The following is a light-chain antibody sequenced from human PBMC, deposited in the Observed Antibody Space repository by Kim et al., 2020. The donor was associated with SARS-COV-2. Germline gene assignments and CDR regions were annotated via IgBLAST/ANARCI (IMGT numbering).Light chain of an antibody. Sequence: DIVVTQSPVTLSVSPGERATLSCRASQGISSNLAWYQQKPGQAPRLLISGPSTRAASIPARFSGGGSGTEFTLTISSLQSEDFAVYYWQQDHNWPPTFGQGTKVEIK. J-gene: IGKJ1*01. CDR3: QQDHNWPPT. V-gene: IGKV3D-15*01. CDR2: GPS. CDR1: QGISSN.